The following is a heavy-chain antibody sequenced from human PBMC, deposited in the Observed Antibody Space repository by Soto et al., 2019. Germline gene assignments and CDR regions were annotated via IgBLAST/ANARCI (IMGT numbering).Heavy chain of an antibody. J-gene: IGHJ6*02. Sequence: GGSLRLSCAASGFTVSSNYMSWVRQAPGKGLEWVSVIYSGGSTYYADSVKGRFTISRDNSKNTPYLQMNSLRAEDTAVYYCATSSYCSSTSCYADYGMDVWGQGTTVTVSS. CDR3: ATSSYCSSTSCYADYGMDV. D-gene: IGHD2-2*01. V-gene: IGHV3-53*01. CDR2: IYSGGST. CDR1: GFTVSSNY.